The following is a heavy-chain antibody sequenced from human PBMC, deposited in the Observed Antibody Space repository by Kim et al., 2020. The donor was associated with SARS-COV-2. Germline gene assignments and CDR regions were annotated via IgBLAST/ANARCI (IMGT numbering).Heavy chain of an antibody. CDR1: GLTFSRYA. V-gene: IGHV3-23*01. Sequence: LSLTCAASGLTFSRYAMTWVRQAPGKGLEWVSTIGTSSNTYYGDSVKGRFTISRDNSKNTFYLQMSSLRAEDSATYYCAKGGYSSGWLEYWGQGTLV. CDR2: IGTSSNT. CDR3: AKGGYSSGWLEY. D-gene: IGHD6-25*01. J-gene: IGHJ4*02.